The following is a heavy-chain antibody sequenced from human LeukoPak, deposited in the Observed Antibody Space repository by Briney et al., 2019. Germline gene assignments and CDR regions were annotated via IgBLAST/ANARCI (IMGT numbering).Heavy chain of an antibody. CDR1: GYTFTSYG. V-gene: IGHV1-18*01. D-gene: IGHD1-26*01. J-gene: IGHJ5*02. CDR2: ISAYNGNT. CDR3: ARWVGGATRTGWFDP. Sequence: ASVKVSCKASGYTFTSYGISWVRQAPGQGLEWMGWISAYNGNTNYAQKLQGRVTMTTDTSTSTAYMELRSLRSDDTAVYYCARWVGGATRTGWFDPWGQGTPVTVSS.